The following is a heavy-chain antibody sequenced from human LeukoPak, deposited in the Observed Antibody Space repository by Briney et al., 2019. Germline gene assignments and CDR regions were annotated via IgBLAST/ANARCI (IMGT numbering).Heavy chain of an antibody. CDR3: ARDVGAAWFDP. J-gene: IGHJ5*02. CDR1: GGSFSGYY. CDR2: INHSGST. V-gene: IGHV4-34*01. D-gene: IGHD2-15*01. Sequence: PSETLSLTCAVYGGSFSGYYWSWIRQPPGKGLEWIGEINHSGSTNYNPSLKSRVTISVDTSKNQFSLKLSSVTAADTAVYYCARDVGAAWFDPWGQGTLVTVSS.